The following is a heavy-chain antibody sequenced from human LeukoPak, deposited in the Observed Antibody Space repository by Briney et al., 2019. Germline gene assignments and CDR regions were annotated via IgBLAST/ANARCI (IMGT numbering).Heavy chain of an antibody. J-gene: IGHJ5*02. CDR3: ARARYCNSTSCYVGTGSWFDP. D-gene: IGHD2-2*01. Sequence: PSETLSLTCSVSGTFDSGFYWIWIRPPPGKGLEGVGFIYRTGTTYYNSALQSRVTISVDTSKNQLALKVRSVTAANTAVYYCARARYCNSTSCYVGTGSWFDPWGQGTLVTVSS. CDR2: IYRTGTT. CDR1: GTFDSGFY. V-gene: IGHV4-4*09.